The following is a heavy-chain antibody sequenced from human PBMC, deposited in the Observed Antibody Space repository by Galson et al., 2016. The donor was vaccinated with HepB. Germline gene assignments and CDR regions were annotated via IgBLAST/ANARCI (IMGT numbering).Heavy chain of an antibody. V-gene: IGHV3-23*01. J-gene: IGHJ3*02. CDR2: IRGSGPGM. CDR3: AKISLCGYNSGWGGSFDI. Sequence: SMRLSCAGSGFSISISSMNWARKAPGKRLEWVSAIRGSGPGMSYTDSGKGSFTVSRDNSKNTLYLQMNSLRAEDAAVYYCAKISLCGYNSGWGGSFDIWGRGTMVTVSS. D-gene: IGHD6-19*01. CDR1: GFSISISS.